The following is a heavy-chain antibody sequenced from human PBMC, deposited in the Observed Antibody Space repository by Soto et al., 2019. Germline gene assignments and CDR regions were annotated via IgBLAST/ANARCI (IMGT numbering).Heavy chain of an antibody. CDR1: GYTFTSYD. V-gene: IGHV1-8*01. Sequence: QVQLVQSGAEVKRPGASVKVSCKASGYTFTSYDINWVRQATGQGLEWMGWMNPNSGNTGYAQKFQGRVTMTRNTSISTAYMELSSLRSEDTAVYYCARGLLRGVSYYYYGMDVWGQGTTVTVSS. D-gene: IGHD3-10*01. CDR2: MNPNSGNT. CDR3: ARGLLRGVSYYYYGMDV. J-gene: IGHJ6*02.